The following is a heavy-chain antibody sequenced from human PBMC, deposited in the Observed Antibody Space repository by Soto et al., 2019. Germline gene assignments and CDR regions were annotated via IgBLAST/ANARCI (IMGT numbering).Heavy chain of an antibody. CDR3: ASRDHDVIGGNYYYAMAV. J-gene: IGHJ6*02. D-gene: IGHD1-26*01. CDR1: GGTFSTYA. Sequence: QVQLVQSGAEVKKPGSSVKVSCKASGGTFSTYAISWVRQAPGQGLEWMGGIIPIFGTADYAQKFQGRVTITADESTSAAYMGLSSRRYEDTAVYYCASRDHDVIGGNYYYAMAVWCQGTTVTDSS. V-gene: IGHV1-69*12. CDR2: IIPIFGTA.